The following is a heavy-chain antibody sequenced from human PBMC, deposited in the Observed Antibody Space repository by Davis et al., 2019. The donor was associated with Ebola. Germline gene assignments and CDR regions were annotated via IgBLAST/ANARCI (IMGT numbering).Heavy chain of an antibody. CDR2: IYYSGST. J-gene: IGHJ2*01. CDR1: GGSISSSSYY. CDR3: ARVLCITIFGVVSSFGYFDL. V-gene: IGHV4-39*07. Sequence: PSETLSLTCTVSGGSISSSSYYWGWIRQPPGKGLEWIGSIYYSGSTYYNPSLKSRVTISVDTSKNQFSLKLSSVTAADTAVYYCARVLCITIFGVVSSFGYFDLWGRGTLVTVSS. D-gene: IGHD3-3*01.